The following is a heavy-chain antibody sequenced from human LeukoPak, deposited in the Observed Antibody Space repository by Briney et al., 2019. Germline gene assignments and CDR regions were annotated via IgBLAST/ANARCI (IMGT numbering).Heavy chain of an antibody. CDR3: ARPAVAGFDY. Sequence: GGSLRLSCAASGFTFDDYAMHWVRQAPGKGLEWVANIKQDGSEKYYVDSVKGRFTISRDNAKNSLYLQMNSLRAEDTAVYYCARPAVAGFDYWGQGTLVTVSS. D-gene: IGHD6-19*01. CDR2: IKQDGSEK. J-gene: IGHJ4*02. V-gene: IGHV3-7*01. CDR1: GFTFDDYA.